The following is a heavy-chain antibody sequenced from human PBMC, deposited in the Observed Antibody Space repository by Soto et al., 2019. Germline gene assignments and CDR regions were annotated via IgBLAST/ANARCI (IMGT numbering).Heavy chain of an antibody. V-gene: IGHV1-69*01. CDR1: GGTFRRY. D-gene: IGHD3-22*01. CDR2: IIDMYGTA. CDR3: AINASGYFQD. Sequence: QVQLVQSGAEVKKPGSSMQVSCKASGGTFRRYISWVRQAPGHGLEWMGGIIDMYGTANYAQKFQGRVTITADEFPSTAYMELSILKPDDTGVYYCAINASGYFQDWGQGTLVTVS. J-gene: IGHJ4*02.